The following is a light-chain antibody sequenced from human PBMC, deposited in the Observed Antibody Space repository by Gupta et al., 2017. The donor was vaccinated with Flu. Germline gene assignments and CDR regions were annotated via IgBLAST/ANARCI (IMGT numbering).Light chain of an antibody. V-gene: IGLV2-14*03. J-gene: IGLJ1*01. Sequence: QSALTQPASVSGSPGQSITISCTGTSRDVGNYNYVSWYQQHPGKAPKLMIYDVSNRPAGIANRFSGSKSGNTASLTISGLQAEDDADNYCSSYTSSSSYLFGTGTKVSVL. CDR1: SRDVGNYNY. CDR2: DVS. CDR3: SSYTSSSSYL.